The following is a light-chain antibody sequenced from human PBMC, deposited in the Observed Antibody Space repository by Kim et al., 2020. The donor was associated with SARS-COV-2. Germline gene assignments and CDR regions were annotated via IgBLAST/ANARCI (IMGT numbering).Light chain of an antibody. J-gene: IGKJ4*01. CDR3: QQRSDWRLT. CDR2: DAS. CDR1: QSVSRY. Sequence: LWPGESATLSCRASQSVSRYLAWYQQKPGQAPRRLIYDASNRATGIPARFSGSGSGTDFTLTISNLEPEDFAVYYCQQRSDWRLTFGGGTKVDIK. V-gene: IGKV3-11*01.